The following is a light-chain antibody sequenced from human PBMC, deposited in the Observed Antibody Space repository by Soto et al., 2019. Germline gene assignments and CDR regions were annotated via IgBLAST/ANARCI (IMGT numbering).Light chain of an antibody. V-gene: IGKV1-5*03. CDR3: QEYNGNSGLT. Sequence: DIQMTQSPSTLSASVGDRVTITCRARQNISSWLAWYQQKPGKPPELLIYSASCLESGVPSRFSGSGSGTEFTLTISSLQPDDFATYYCQEYNGNSGLTFGGGTKVEIK. CDR2: SAS. CDR1: QNISSW. J-gene: IGKJ4*01.